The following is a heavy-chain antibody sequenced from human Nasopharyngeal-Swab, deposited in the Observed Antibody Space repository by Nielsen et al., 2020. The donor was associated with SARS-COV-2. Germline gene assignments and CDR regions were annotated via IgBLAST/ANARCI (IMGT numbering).Heavy chain of an antibody. CDR1: GGSISSGGYY. J-gene: IGHJ4*02. V-gene: IGHV4-31*03. Sequence: TLSLTCTVSGGSISSGGYYWSWIRQHPGKGLEWIGYIYYSGSTYYNPSLKSRVTISVDTSKNQFSLKLSSVTAADTAVYYCARDRGRFAAFDYWGQGTLVTVSS. CDR2: IYYSGST. D-gene: IGHD3-10*01. CDR3: ARDRGRFAAFDY.